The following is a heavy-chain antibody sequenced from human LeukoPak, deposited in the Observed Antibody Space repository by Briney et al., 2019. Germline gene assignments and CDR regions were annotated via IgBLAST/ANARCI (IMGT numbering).Heavy chain of an antibody. CDR2: INHSGST. Sequence: SETLSLTCAVYGGSFSGYYWSWIRQPPGKGLEWVGEINHSGSTNYNPSLKSRVTISVDTSKNQFSLKLSSVTAADTAVYYCAREGGGYYGSGSYLSWFDRWGQGTLVTVSS. J-gene: IGHJ5*02. V-gene: IGHV4-34*01. D-gene: IGHD3-10*01. CDR1: GGSFSGYY. CDR3: AREGGGYYGSGSYLSWFDR.